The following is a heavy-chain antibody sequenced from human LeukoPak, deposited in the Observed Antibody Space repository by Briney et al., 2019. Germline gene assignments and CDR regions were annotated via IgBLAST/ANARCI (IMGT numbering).Heavy chain of an antibody. J-gene: IGHJ4*02. CDR1: GFTFSSYS. Sequence: PGGSLRLSCAASGFTFSSYSMNWVRQAPGKGLEWVSSISSSSSYIYYADSVKGRFTISRDNAKNLLYLQMNSLRAEDTALYYCARDNYGDYIIDYWGQGTLVTVSS. CDR2: ISSSSSYI. CDR3: ARDNYGDYIIDY. D-gene: IGHD4-17*01. V-gene: IGHV3-21*01.